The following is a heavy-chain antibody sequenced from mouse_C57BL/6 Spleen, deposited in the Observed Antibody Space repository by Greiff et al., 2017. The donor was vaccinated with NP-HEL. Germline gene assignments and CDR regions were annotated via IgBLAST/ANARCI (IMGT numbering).Heavy chain of an antibody. CDR1: GYTFTSYW. CDR2: IYPGSGST. D-gene: IGHD2-5*01. V-gene: IGHV1-55*01. Sequence: QVQLQQPGAELVKPGASVKMSCKASGYTFTSYWITWVKQRPGQGLEWIGDIYPGSGSTNYNEKFKSKATLTVDTSSSTAYMQLSSLTSEDSAVYYCARRWYSNYRFAYWGQGTLVTVSA. CDR3: ARRWYSNYRFAY. J-gene: IGHJ3*01.